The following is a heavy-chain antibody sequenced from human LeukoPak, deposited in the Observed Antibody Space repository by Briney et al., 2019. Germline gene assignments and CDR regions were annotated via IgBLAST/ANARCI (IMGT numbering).Heavy chain of an antibody. Sequence: SETLSLTCTVSGGSISSISYYWGWIRQPPGKGLEWIGTIYYSGSTYHSPSLKSRVTISGDTSTNQISLKLSSGTAADTAVYYCARHSEYYSGSGSASGYFDYWGQGTLVIVPS. D-gene: IGHD3-10*01. CDR3: ARHSEYYSGSGSASGYFDY. CDR1: GGSISSISYY. J-gene: IGHJ4*02. V-gene: IGHV4-39*01. CDR2: IYYSGST.